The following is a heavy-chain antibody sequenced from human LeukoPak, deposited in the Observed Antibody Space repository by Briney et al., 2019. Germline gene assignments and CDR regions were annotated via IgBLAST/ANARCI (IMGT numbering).Heavy chain of an antibody. J-gene: IGHJ4*02. CDR1: GFIFSNYG. CDR2: IWYDGSHI. V-gene: IGHV3-33*01. Sequence: TGGSLRLSCAASGFIFSNYGMHWVRQAPGKGLEWVALIWYDGSHINYADSVKGRFTISRDNSKNTAYLEMSSLRVEDTAVYYCARDRGDWNFLEYWGQGTLVSVSS. CDR3: ARDRGDWNFLEY. D-gene: IGHD1-7*01.